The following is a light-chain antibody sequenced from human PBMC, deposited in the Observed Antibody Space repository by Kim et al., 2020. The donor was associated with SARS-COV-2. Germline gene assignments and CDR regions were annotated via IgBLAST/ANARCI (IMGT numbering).Light chain of an antibody. CDR1: QSLSRS. CDR2: GAS. Sequence: SVSPGERVTLSWRASQSLSRSLAWYQQKTGQAPRLLISGASTRATGVPARFSGSGSGTDFTLSISSLQSEDFAIYYCQQYNNVPYTFGQGTKLEI. J-gene: IGKJ2*01. V-gene: IGKV3-15*01. CDR3: QQYNNVPYT.